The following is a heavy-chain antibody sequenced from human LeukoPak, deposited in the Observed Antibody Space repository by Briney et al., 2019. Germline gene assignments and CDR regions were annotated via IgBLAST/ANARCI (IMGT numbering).Heavy chain of an antibody. J-gene: IGHJ3*02. CDR2: IYYSGST. D-gene: IGHD3-3*01. CDR1: GDSISSGGYC. V-gene: IGHV4-31*03. Sequence: SQPLSLTCTVSGDSISSGGYCYTWIRQHPGKGLEWIGSIYYSGSTYYNASLQSRVTISVDTSKNQFSLKLNSVTAADTAVYYCTREAEWTRASEPLRAFDIWGQGTMVIVSS. CDR3: TREAEWTRASEPLRAFDI.